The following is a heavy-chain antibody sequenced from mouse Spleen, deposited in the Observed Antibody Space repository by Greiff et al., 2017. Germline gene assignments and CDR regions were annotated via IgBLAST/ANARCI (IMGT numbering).Heavy chain of an antibody. D-gene: IGHD1-1*01. CDR3: ARHGVLHYFDY. CDR2: ISSGGSYT. Sequence: EVKVVESGGGLVKPGGSLKLSCAASGFTFSSYAMSWVRQTPEKRLEWVATISSGGSYTYYPDSVKGRFTISRDNAKNTLYLQMGSLRSEDTAMYYCARHGVLHYFDYWRQGTTLTVSS. V-gene: IGHV5-9-3*01. CDR1: GFTFSSYA. J-gene: IGHJ2*01.